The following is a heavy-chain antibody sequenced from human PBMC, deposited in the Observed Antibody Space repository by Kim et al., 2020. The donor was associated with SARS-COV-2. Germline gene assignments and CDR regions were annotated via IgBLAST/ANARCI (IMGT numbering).Heavy chain of an antibody. D-gene: IGHD2-2*01. CDR3: ATLQYRAHFQH. CDR2: T. V-gene: IGHV1-24*01. Sequence: TIYAQKFQGRVTMTEDTSTDTAYMELSSLRSEDTAVYYCATLQYRAHFQHWGQGTLVTVSS. J-gene: IGHJ1*01.